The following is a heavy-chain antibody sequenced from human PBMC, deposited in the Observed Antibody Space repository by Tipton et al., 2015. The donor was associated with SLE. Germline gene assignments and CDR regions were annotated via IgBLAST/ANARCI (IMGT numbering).Heavy chain of an antibody. J-gene: IGHJ4*02. D-gene: IGHD6-25*01. V-gene: IGHV4-59*02. CDR3: ALSMTAATGPFDH. CDR1: GASVSSFC. Sequence: TLSLTCTVSGASVSSFCWNWIRQSPGKGLEWIGCVCNSGSANYDPSLKSRGTISVDTSRNQFSLKLSSVTAADTAVYFCALSMTAATGPFDHWGQGTHVIVST. CDR2: VCNSGSA.